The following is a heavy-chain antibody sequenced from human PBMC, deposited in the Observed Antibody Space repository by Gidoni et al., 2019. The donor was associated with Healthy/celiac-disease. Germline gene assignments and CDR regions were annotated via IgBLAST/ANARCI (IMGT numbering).Heavy chain of an antibody. CDR2: ISSSSSYI. D-gene: IGHD3-10*01. V-gene: IGHV3-21*01. Sequence: EVQLVESGGGLVKPGGSLRLSCAASGFTFSSYSMTWVRQAPGTGLEWVSSISSSSSYIYYADSVKCRFTISRDNAKNSLYLQMNSLRAEDTAVYYCARDTHGYYYGSGSPNWFDPWGQGTLVTVSS. J-gene: IGHJ5*02. CDR3: ARDTHGYYYGSGSPNWFDP. CDR1: GFTFSSYS.